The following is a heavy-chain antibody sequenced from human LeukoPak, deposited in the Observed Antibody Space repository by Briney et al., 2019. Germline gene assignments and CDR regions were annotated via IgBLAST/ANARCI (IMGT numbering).Heavy chain of an antibody. Sequence: GGSLRLSCAASGFTFISYGMHWVRQVPGKGLAGVAVIWYDGSNKYYGDSVKGRFTISRDNSKKTLYLQMNSLRVEDTAVYYCARGDGYNDAEYLQHWGQGTLVTVS. J-gene: IGHJ1*01. D-gene: IGHD5-24*01. V-gene: IGHV3-33*01. CDR2: IWYDGSNK. CDR3: ARGDGYNDAEYLQH. CDR1: GFTFISYG.